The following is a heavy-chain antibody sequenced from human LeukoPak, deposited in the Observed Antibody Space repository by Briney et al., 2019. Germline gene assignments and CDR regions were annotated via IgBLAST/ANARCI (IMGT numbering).Heavy chain of an antibody. CDR2: ISYDGSNK. J-gene: IGHJ4*02. V-gene: IGHV3-30*04. CDR1: GFTFSSYA. D-gene: IGHD3-10*01. Sequence: GGSLRLSCAASGFTFSSYAMHWVRQAPGKGLEWVAVISYDGSNKYYADSVKGRFTISRDNAKNSLYLQMNSLRAEDTAVYYCARDLLSLLVPDYWGQGTLVTVSS. CDR3: ARDLLSLLVPDY.